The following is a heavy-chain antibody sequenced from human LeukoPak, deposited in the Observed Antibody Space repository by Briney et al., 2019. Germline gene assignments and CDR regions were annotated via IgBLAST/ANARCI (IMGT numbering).Heavy chain of an antibody. Sequence: SETLSLTCTVSGGSISSRSAYWGWIRQTPGKGLEWIGNLDSSGSTYYNPSLKSRVTISVGTSKNQFSLNLRSVTAADTAIYFCSRSHDYGGLYFYYYMDVWGKGTTVTVSS. CDR3: SRSHDYGGLYFYYYMDV. D-gene: IGHD4-23*01. J-gene: IGHJ6*03. V-gene: IGHV4-39*01. CDR1: GGSISSRSAY. CDR2: LDSSGST.